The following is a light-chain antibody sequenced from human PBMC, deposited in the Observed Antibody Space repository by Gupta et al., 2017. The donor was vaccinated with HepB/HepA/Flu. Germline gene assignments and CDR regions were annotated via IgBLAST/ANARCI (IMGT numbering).Light chain of an antibody. CDR1: QSISSY. CDR2: AAS. CDR3: QQSYSTHSCS. V-gene: IGKV1-39*01. Sequence: DIQMTQSPSSLSASVGDRVTITCRASQSISSYLNWYQQKPGKAPKLLIYAASSLQSGVPSRFSGSGSGTDFTLTISSLQPEDFATYYCQQSYSTHSCSFGQGTKLEIK. J-gene: IGKJ2*04.